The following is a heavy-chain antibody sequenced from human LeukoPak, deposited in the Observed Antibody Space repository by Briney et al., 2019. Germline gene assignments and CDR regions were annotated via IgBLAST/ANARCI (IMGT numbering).Heavy chain of an antibody. CDR1: GFTFSSYS. CDR3: ARGLRLGELSLGDY. Sequence: GGSLRLSCAASGFTFSSYSMNWVRQAPGKGLEWVSSISSSSSYIYYADSVRGRITISRDNAKNSLYLQMNSLRAEDTAVYYCARGLRLGELSLGDYWGQGTLVTVSS. J-gene: IGHJ4*02. V-gene: IGHV3-21*01. D-gene: IGHD3-16*02. CDR2: ISSSSSYI.